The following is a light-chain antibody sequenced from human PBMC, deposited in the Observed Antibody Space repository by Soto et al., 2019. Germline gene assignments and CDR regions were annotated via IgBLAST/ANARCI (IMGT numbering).Light chain of an antibody. CDR3: TAWDGSLSVWV. V-gene: IGLV1-47*01. CDR1: SSNIGRNY. J-gene: IGLJ3*02. Sequence: QSVLTQPPSASGTPGQRVTISCSGSSSNIGRNYVYWYQQLPGTAPKLLIYRNNQRPLGVPDRFSGSKSGTSASLAISGLRSEDEADYYCTAWDGSLSVWVFGGGTKLTVL. CDR2: RNN.